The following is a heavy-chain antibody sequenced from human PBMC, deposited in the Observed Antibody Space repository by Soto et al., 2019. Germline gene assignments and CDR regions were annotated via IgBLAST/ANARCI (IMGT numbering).Heavy chain of an antibody. Sequence: SETLSLTCTVSRGSINNSYWTWIRQPPGKRLEWIGYIHYTGTTNHNPSLRGRVIISVDRSKNQFSLKVRSVTAADTAVYYCARETYGDYVGYFDPWGQGIQVTVSS. J-gene: IGHJ5*02. V-gene: IGHV4-59*12. CDR2: IHYTGTT. CDR1: RGSINNSY. CDR3: ARETYGDYVGYFDP. D-gene: IGHD4-17*01.